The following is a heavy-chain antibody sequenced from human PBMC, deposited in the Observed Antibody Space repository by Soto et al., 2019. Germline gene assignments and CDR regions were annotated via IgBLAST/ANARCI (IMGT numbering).Heavy chain of an antibody. Sequence: SGPTLVNPTQTLTLTCTFSGFSLSTSGVGVGWIRQPPGKALEWLALIYWDDDKRYSPSLKSRLTITKDTSKNQVVLTMTNMDPVDTAPYYCAHTDYDFWSRYYALGWFDPWGQGTLVTVSS. CDR1: GFSLSTSGVG. CDR2: IYWDDDK. V-gene: IGHV2-5*02. J-gene: IGHJ5*02. D-gene: IGHD3-3*01. CDR3: AHTDYDFWSRYYALGWFDP.